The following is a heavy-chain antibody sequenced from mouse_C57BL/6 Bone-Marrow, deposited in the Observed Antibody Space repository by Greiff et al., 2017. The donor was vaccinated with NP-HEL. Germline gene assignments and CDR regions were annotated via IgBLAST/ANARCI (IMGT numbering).Heavy chain of an antibody. CDR2: IYPGDGDT. V-gene: IGHV1-80*01. Sequence: QVQLQQPGAELVKPGASVKISCKASGYAFSSYWMNWVKQRPGQGLEWIGQIYPGDGDTNYNGKFKGKATLTVDTSSSTAYMPLSSLTSEDSAVYFCARGYYGSSYGGYADWGEGTLVTVAA. J-gene: IGHJ3*01. CDR3: ARGYYGSSYGGYAD. D-gene: IGHD1-1*01. CDR1: GYAFSSYW.